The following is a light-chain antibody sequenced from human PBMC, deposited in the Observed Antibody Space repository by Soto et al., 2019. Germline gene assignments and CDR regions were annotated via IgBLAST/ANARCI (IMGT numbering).Light chain of an antibody. J-gene: IGLJ1*01. Sequence: QSALTQPASVSGSPGRSITISCTGTSTDIGTYNSVSWYQHHPGKAPKLLIFEVIDRPSGVSNRYSGSKSGNSASLTISGLQADDEADYYCCSLTTSHTYVFGSGTKVTVL. CDR1: STDIGTYNS. V-gene: IGLV2-14*01. CDR2: EVI. CDR3: CSLTTSHTYV.